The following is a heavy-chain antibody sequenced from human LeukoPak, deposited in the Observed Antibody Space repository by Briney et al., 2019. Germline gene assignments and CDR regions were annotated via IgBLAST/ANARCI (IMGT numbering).Heavy chain of an antibody. CDR2: IYPGDSDT. CDR3: ARGGRPSLNWFDP. Sequence: GESLKISCKGSGYSFTNYWIGWVRPMPGKGLESMGIIYPGDSDTRYSPSFQGQVTISADKSINTAYLQWTSLEASDTAMYYCARGGRPSLNWFDPWGQGTLVIVSS. J-gene: IGHJ5*02. D-gene: IGHD3-16*01. CDR1: GYSFTNYW. V-gene: IGHV5-51*01.